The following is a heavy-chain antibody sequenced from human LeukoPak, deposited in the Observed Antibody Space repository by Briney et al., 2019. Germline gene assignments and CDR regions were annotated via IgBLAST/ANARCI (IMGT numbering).Heavy chain of an antibody. V-gene: IGHV4-30-2*01. CDR2: IYHSGST. CDR3: ARAEYGDTPYYYYGMDV. CDR1: GGSISSGGYS. Sequence: SETLSLTCAVSGGSISSGGYSWSWIRQPPGKGLEWIGYIYHSGSTYYNPSLKSRVTLSVDRSKNQFSLKLSSVTAADTAVYYCARAEYGDTPYYYYGMDVWGQGTTVTVSS. D-gene: IGHD4-17*01. J-gene: IGHJ6*02.